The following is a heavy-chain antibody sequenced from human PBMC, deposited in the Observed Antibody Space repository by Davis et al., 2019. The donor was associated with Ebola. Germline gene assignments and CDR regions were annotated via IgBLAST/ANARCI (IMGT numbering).Heavy chain of an antibody. V-gene: IGHV1-69*13. D-gene: IGHD2-15*01. J-gene: IGHJ3*02. CDR3: AVVVAPGAFDI. CDR2: IIPIFGTA. CDR1: GYTFTSYD. Sequence: SVKVSCKASGYTFTSYDINWVRQATGQGLEWMGGIIPIFGTANYAQKFQGRVTITADESTSTAYMELSSLRSEDTAVYYCAVVVAPGAFDIWGQGTMVTVSS.